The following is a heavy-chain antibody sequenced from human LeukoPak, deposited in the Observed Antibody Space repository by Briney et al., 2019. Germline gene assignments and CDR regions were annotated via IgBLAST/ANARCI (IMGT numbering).Heavy chain of an antibody. V-gene: IGHV1-2*02. CDR2: INPNSGGT. Sequence: ASVKVSCKASGYTFTGYYMHWVRQAPGQGLEWMGWINPNSGGTNYAQKFQGRVTMTRDTSISTAYMELSRLRSGDTAVYYCARDESIAYENNWFDPWGQGTLVTVSS. CDR3: ARDESIAYENNWFDP. CDR1: GYTFTGYY. J-gene: IGHJ5*02. D-gene: IGHD6-6*01.